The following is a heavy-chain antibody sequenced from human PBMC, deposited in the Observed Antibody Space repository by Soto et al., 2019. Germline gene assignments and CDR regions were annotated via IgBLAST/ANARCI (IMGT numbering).Heavy chain of an antibody. CDR2: ISGGGETI. D-gene: IGHD3-10*01. CDR3: ASDPYYYASGY. CDR1: GFIFSDLY. J-gene: IGHJ4*02. V-gene: IGHV3-11*01. Sequence: LRLSCAASGFIFSDLYMTWIRQAPGKGLEWLSYISGGGETIHYADSVKGRFTVSRDNARRSLYLQMNSLRADDTAVYYCASDPYYYASGYWGQGTLVTISS.